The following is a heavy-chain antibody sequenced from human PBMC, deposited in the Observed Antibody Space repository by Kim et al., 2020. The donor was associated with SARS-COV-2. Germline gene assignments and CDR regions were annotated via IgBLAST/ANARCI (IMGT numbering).Heavy chain of an antibody. CDR1: GFTFSSYG. CDR2: IWYDGSNK. Sequence: GGSLRLSCAASGFTFSSYGMHWVRQAPGKGLEWVAVIWYDGSNKYYADSVKGRFTISRDNSKNTLYLQMNSLRAEDTAVYYCAKQYYYGSGTAFDYWGQGTLVTVSS. D-gene: IGHD3-10*01. J-gene: IGHJ4*02. CDR3: AKQYYYGSGTAFDY. V-gene: IGHV3-33*06.